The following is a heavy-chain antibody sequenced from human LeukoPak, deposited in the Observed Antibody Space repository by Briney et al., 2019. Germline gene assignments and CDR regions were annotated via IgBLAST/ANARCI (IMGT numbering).Heavy chain of an antibody. J-gene: IGHJ6*03. CDR2: INHSGST. V-gene: IGHV4-34*01. CDR3: ASVGGHCSGGSCSKHYYYYMDV. Sequence: SETLSLTCAVSGGSFSGYYWSWIRQPPGKGLEWIGEINHSGSTNYNPSLKSRVTISVDTSKNQFSLKLSSVTAADTAVYYCASVGGHCSGGSCSKHYYYYMDVWGKGTTVTVSS. D-gene: IGHD2-15*01. CDR1: GGSFSGYY.